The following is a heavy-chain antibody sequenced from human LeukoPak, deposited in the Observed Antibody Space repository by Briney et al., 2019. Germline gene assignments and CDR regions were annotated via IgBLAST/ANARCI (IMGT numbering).Heavy chain of an antibody. CDR1: GFTVISNY. CDR2: ISGSGDST. CDR3: ASSGYCSGGTCYLRYWYFDL. Sequence: GGSLRLSCTASGFTVISNYMSWVRQAPGKGLDWVSSISGSGDSTYYADSVKGRFTISRDNSKSTLHLQMNTLRAEDAAVYYCASSGYCSGGTCYLRYWYFDLWGRGTLVTVSS. V-gene: IGHV3-23*01. D-gene: IGHD2-15*01. J-gene: IGHJ2*01.